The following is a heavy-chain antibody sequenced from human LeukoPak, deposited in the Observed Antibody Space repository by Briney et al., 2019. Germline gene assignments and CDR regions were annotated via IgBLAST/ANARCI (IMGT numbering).Heavy chain of an antibody. V-gene: IGHV1-69*05. CDR2: IIPIFGTA. D-gene: IGHD6-6*01. Sequence: ASVKVSCKASGGTFSSYAISWVRQAPGQGLEWMGGIIPIFGTANYAQKFQGRVTITTDESTSTAYMELSSLRSEDTAVYYCARGPDSRSSSSNLFDPLGQGTLVTGPS. CDR3: ARGPDSRSSSSNLFDP. J-gene: IGHJ5*02. CDR1: GGTFSSYA.